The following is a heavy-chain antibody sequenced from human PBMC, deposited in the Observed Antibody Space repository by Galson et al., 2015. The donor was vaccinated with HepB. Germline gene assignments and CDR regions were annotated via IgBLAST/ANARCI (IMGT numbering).Heavy chain of an antibody. D-gene: IGHD2-21*01. V-gene: IGHV2-70*11. CDR3: ARIKYCGGDFWEAFDI. Sequence: PALVKPTQTLTLTCTFSGFSLSTSGMCVSWIRQPPGKALEWLARIDWDDDKYYSTSLKTRLTISKDTSKNQVVLTVTNMDPVDTATYYCARIKYCGGDFWEAFDIWGQGTMVTVSS. CDR1: GFSLSTSGMC. CDR2: IDWDDDK. J-gene: IGHJ3*02.